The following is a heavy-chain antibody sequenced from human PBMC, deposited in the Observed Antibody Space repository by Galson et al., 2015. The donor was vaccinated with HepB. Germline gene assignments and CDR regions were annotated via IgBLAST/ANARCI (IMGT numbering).Heavy chain of an antibody. D-gene: IGHD6-13*01. Sequence: SVKVSCKAAGYTFSSYGITWVRQAPGQGLQWMGRISAHNGNTNYAQGLQGRVTMTTDTSTSTAYMELRSLRSDDTAMYYCARAVAAGDYYYGMDVWGQGTTVTVSS. V-gene: IGHV1-18*04. CDR2: ISAHNGNT. CDR1: GYTFSSYG. CDR3: ARAVAAGDYYYGMDV. J-gene: IGHJ6*02.